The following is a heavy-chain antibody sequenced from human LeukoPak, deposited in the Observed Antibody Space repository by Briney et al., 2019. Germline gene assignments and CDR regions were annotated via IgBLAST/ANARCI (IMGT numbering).Heavy chain of an antibody. CDR3: AKDHGSSDWYYFDY. V-gene: IGHV3-30*02. CDR1: GFTFSNYG. CDR2: IRYDGSNK. D-gene: IGHD6-13*01. Sequence: PGGSLRHSCAASGFTFSNYGMHWVRQAPGKGLEWVAFIRYDGSNKYYADSVKGRFTISRDNSKNTLYLQMDTLRADDTAVYYCAKDHGSSDWYYFDYWGQGTLVTVSS. J-gene: IGHJ4*02.